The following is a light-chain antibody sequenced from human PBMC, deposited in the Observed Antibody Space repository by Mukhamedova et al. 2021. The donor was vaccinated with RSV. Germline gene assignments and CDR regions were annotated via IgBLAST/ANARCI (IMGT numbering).Light chain of an antibody. CDR2: EVS. Sequence: TGASTDVGGYNSVSWHQHHPGKAPKLMIYEVSNRPSGVSNRFFGSKSGNTASLTISGLQAEDEADYYCSSYTTSSLYVFGTGTKV. J-gene: IGLJ1*01. V-gene: IGLV2-14*01. CDR1: STDVGGYNS. CDR3: SSYTTSSLYV.